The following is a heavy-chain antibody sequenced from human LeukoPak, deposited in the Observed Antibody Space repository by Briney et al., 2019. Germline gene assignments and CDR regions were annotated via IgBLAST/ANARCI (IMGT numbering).Heavy chain of an antibody. CDR1: GFTFSSYG. V-gene: IGHV3-30*02. CDR2: IRYDGTNN. CDR3: AKGGGLGYCSTTSCPDDAFDI. D-gene: IGHD2-2*01. Sequence: GGSLRLSCAASGFTFSSYGMHWVRQAPGKGLEWVAFIRYDGTNNYYADSVKGRFTISRDNSKNTQYLQMNSLRAEDTAVYYCAKGGGLGYCSTTSCPDDAFDIWGQGTMVTVSS. J-gene: IGHJ3*02.